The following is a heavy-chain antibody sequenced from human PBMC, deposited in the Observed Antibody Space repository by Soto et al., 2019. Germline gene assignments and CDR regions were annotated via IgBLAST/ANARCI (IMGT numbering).Heavy chain of an antibody. D-gene: IGHD1-26*01. V-gene: IGHV4-31*02. CDR3: ALALGPTTGLDY. CDR2: SFNSGTT. J-gene: IGHJ4*02. Sequence: WTWLRQPPGKGLEWMGYSFNSGTTFYNPSLTSRLSISMDTSGNHFSLELRSVTAADTAVYYCALALGPTTGLDYWGQGTLVTVSS.